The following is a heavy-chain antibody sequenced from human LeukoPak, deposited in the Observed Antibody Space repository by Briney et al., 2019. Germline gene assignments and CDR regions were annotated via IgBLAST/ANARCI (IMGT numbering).Heavy chain of an antibody. CDR3: ARDRSYYGDAFDV. CDR2: IKGGGSEK. V-gene: IGHV3-7*01. D-gene: IGHD1-26*01. Sequence: HPGGSLRLSCAASGFTFENYWMTWVRQAPGKGLEWVATIKGGGSEKFHVDSVKGRITISRDNANNSLSLQMNSLRVEDTAVYYCARDRSYYGDAFDVWGQGTKVTVSS. CDR1: GFTFENYW. J-gene: IGHJ3*01.